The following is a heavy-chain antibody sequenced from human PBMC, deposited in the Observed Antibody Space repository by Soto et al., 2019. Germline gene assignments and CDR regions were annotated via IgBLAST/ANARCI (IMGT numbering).Heavy chain of an antibody. Sequence: KVSGQASGYTFTNYLISWVRQGALQGLDCMGLISAYNVDRNYAQKLQVRVTMTPYTSTSTAYMELRSLSSDDTAVYYCARVRMAYYDFWSGPSYGMDVWGQGTTVTVSS. V-gene: IGHV1-18*04. CDR3: ARVRMAYYDFWSGPSYGMDV. J-gene: IGHJ6*01. CDR2: ISAYNVDR. D-gene: IGHD3-3*01. CDR1: GYTFTNYL.